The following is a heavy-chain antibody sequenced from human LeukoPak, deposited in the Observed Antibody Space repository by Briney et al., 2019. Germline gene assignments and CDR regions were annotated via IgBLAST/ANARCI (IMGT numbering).Heavy chain of an antibody. Sequence: GESLKISCKGSGSSFTSYWIGWVRQMPGKGLEWIGIIYPGDSDTRYSPSFQGQVTISADKSISTAYLQWSSLKASDTAMYYCARHNYRVPAATWLYGYYYYMDVWGKGTTVTVSS. CDR3: ARHNYRVPAATWLYGYYYYMDV. D-gene: IGHD2-2*01. CDR1: GSSFTSYW. J-gene: IGHJ6*03. V-gene: IGHV5-51*01. CDR2: IYPGDSDT.